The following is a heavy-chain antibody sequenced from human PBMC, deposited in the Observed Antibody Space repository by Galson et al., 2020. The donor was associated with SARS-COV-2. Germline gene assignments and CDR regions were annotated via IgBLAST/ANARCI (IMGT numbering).Heavy chain of an antibody. D-gene: IGHD3-3*01. J-gene: IGHJ4*02. V-gene: IGHV2-5*02. CDR2: IYWDDDK. CDR1: GFSLSTSGVG. CDR3: AHRPGDFWSCYYDN. Sequence: SGPTLVKPTQTLTLTCTFSGFSLSTSGVGVGWIRQPPGKALEWLALIYWDDDKRYSPSLKSRLTITKDTSKNQVVLTMTNMDPVDTATYYCAHRPGDFWSCYYDNWGQGTLVTVSS.